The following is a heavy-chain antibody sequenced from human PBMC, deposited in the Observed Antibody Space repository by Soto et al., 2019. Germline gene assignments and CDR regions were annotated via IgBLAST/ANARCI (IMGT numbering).Heavy chain of an antibody. V-gene: IGHV4-39*01. CDR2: IYYSGST. CDR3: ARLISVGTHFDY. CDR1: GGSISSSSYY. J-gene: IGHJ4*02. Sequence: PSETLSLTCTVSGGSISSSSYYWGWTRQPPGKGLEWIGSIYYSGSTYYNPSLKSRVTISVDTSKNQFSLKLSSVTAADTAVYYCARLISVGTHFDYWGQGPLVTVSS. D-gene: IGHD1-26*01.